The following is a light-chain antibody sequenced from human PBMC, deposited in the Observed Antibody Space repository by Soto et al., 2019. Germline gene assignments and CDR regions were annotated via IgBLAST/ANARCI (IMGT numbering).Light chain of an antibody. J-gene: IGLJ7*01. V-gene: IGLV2-8*01. CDR1: SSDVGGYNY. Sequence: QSALTQPPSASGSPGQSVTISCTGTSSDVGGYNYVSWYQQHPGKAPKLMIYDVSKRPSGVPDRFSGSKSGNTASLTISGLQAEDEADYYCCSYAGSYTLAVFGGGTQLTVL. CDR3: CSYAGSYTLAV. CDR2: DVS.